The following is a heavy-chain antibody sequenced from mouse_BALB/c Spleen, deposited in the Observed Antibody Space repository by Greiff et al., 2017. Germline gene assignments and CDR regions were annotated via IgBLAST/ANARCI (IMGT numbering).Heavy chain of an antibody. J-gene: IGHJ4*01. CDR1: GFTFSSYA. CDR3: ARGRPLLSYAMDY. V-gene: IGHV5-9-4*01. CDR2: ISSGGSYT. D-gene: IGHD2-1*01. Sequence: EVKLVESGGGLVKPGGSMKLSCAASGFTFSSYAISWVRQSPEKRLVWVAEISSGGSYTYYPDTVTGRFTISRDNAKNTLYLEMSSLRSEDTAMYYCARGRPLLSYAMDYWGQGTSVTVSS.